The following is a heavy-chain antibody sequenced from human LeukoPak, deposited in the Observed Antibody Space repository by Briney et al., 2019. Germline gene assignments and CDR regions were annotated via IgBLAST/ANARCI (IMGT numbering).Heavy chain of an antibody. D-gene: IGHD3-22*01. J-gene: IGHJ5*02. CDR1: GFTFSNYW. CDR3: ARVLSGSWDWFDP. Sequence: GGSLRLSCAASGFTFSNYWMHWVRQAPGKGLVWVSRINTDGSRITYADSVKGRFTISRDNAMNTVYLQMNSLRAEDTAVYYCARVLSGSWDWFDPWGQGTLVTVSS. V-gene: IGHV3-74*01. CDR2: INTDGSRI.